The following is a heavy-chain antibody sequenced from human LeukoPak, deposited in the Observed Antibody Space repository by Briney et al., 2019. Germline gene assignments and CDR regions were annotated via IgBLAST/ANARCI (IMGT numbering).Heavy chain of an antibody. CDR2: ISSSGNTI. V-gene: IGHV3-48*04. CDR1: GFTLSTYS. Sequence: PGGSLRLSYAASGFTLSTYSMNWVRQAPGKGLEWVSYISSSGNTIYYADSVKGRFTISRDNAKNSLFLQMNSLRAEDTAVYYCARRRDFDYWGQGTLVAVSS. J-gene: IGHJ4*02. D-gene: IGHD6-6*01. CDR3: ARRRDFDY.